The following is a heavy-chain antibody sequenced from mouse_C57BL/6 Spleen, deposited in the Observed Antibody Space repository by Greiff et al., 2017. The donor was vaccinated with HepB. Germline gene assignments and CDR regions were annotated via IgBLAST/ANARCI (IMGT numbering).Heavy chain of an antibody. V-gene: IGHV5-17*01. CDR1: GFTFSDYG. CDR3: ARNSSPYAMDY. CDR2: ISSGSSTI. D-gene: IGHD1-1*01. J-gene: IGHJ4*01. Sequence: EVKLMESGGGLVKPGESLKLSCAASGFTFSDYGMHWVRQAPEKGLEWVAYISSGSSTIYYADTVKGRFTISRDNAKNTLFLQMTSLRSEDTAMYYCARNSSPYAMDYWGQGTSVTVSS.